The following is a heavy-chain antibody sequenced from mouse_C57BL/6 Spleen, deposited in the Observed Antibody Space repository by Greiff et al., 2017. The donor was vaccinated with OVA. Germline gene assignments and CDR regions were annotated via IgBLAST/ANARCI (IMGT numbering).Heavy chain of an antibody. V-gene: IGHV1-39*01. Sequence: VQLKESGPELVKPGASVKISCKASGYSFTDYNMNWVKQSNGKSLEWIGVINPNYGTTSYNQKLKGKATLTVDQSYSTAYMQLNRLTAEDAAVYYGARGSKEYFDDWGKGTTLTVSS. CDR3: ARGSKEYFDD. CDR1: GYSFTDYN. CDR2: INPNYGTT. J-gene: IGHJ2*01. D-gene: IGHD2-5*01.